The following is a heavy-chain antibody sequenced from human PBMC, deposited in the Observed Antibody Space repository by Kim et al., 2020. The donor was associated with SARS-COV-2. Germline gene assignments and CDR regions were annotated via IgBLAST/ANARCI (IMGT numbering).Heavy chain of an antibody. CDR3: ARALTEKGYSDSGGYHPYYFDL. Sequence: GGSLRLSCVSGFTVISNYTSWFRQAPGRGLEGYSSLYTGGSTYYADSVTVRFTISIDNSKNTLYLQVSSLRAEDTAVYYCARALTEKGYSDSGGYHPYYFDLWGQGTLVTVSS. J-gene: IGHJ4*02. V-gene: IGHV3-53*01. CDR2: LYTGGST. CDR1: GFTVISNY. D-gene: IGHD3-22*01.